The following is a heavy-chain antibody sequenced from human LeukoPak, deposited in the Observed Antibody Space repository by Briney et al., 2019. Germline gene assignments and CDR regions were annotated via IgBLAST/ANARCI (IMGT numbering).Heavy chain of an antibody. Sequence: TSQTLSLTCTVSGASISSGGYYWSWIRQHPGKGLEWIGYIYYSGSTYYNPSLKSRVTISVDTSKNQFSLKLSSVTAADTAVYYCAREKSYYYGSGTMGVDYWGQGTLVTVSS. CDR3: AREKSYYYGSGTMGVDY. V-gene: IGHV4-31*03. D-gene: IGHD3-10*01. CDR2: IYYSGST. CDR1: GASISSGGYY. J-gene: IGHJ4*02.